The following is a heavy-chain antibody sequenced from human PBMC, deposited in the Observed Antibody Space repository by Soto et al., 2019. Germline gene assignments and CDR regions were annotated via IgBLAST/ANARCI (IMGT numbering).Heavy chain of an antibody. J-gene: IGHJ5*02. CDR3: ARGSCGGDCPYAGWFDP. V-gene: IGHV1-2*04. CDR1: GYTFTGYY. Sequence: ASVKVSCKASGYTFTGYYMHWMRQAPGQGLEWMGWINPNSGGTNYAQKFQGWVTMTRDTSISTAYMELSGLRSDDTAVYYCARGSCGGDCPYAGWFDPWGQGTLVTVSS. CDR2: INPNSGGT. D-gene: IGHD2-21*01.